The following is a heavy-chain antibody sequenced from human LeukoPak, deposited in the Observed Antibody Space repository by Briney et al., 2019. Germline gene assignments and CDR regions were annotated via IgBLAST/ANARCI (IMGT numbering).Heavy chain of an antibody. CDR1: GGSISSYY. Sequence: SETLSLTCTVSGGSISSYYWSWIRQPPGKGLEWVGNIYYSGSTNYNPSLKSRVTISVATSKNQFSLKLSSVTAADTAVYYCARVTTTYYYYYGMDVWGQGTTVTVSS. J-gene: IGHJ6*02. CDR3: ARVTTTYYYYYGMDV. D-gene: IGHD4-11*01. CDR2: IYYSGST. V-gene: IGHV4-59*01.